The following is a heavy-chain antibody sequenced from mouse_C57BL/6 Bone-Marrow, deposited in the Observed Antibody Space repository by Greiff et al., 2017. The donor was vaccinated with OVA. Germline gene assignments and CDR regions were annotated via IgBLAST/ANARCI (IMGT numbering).Heavy chain of an antibody. Sequence: QVQLQQPGAELVKPGASVKMSCKASGYTFTSYWITWVKQRPGQGLEWIGDIYPGSGSTNYNEKFKSKATLTVDTSSITAYMQLSSLTSEDAAVDYCARSPYRGAWFAYWGQGTLVTVSA. D-gene: IGHD6-5*01. CDR2: IYPGSGST. J-gene: IGHJ3*01. CDR1: GYTFTSYW. V-gene: IGHV1-55*01. CDR3: ARSPYRGAWFAY.